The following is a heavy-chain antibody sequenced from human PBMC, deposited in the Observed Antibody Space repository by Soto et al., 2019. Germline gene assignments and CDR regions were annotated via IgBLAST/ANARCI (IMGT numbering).Heavy chain of an antibody. D-gene: IGHD3-9*01. V-gene: IGHV3-11*01. CDR2: ISSSGSTI. CDR1: GFTFSDYY. J-gene: IGHJ6*02. Sequence: PGGSLRLSCAASGFTFSDYYMSWIRQAPGKGLEWVSYISSSGSTIYYADSVKGRFTISRDNAKNSLYLQMNSLRAEDTAVYYCARALNGRYFDWPPRSDYYYGMDVWGQGTTVTVSS. CDR3: ARALNGRYFDWPPRSDYYYGMDV.